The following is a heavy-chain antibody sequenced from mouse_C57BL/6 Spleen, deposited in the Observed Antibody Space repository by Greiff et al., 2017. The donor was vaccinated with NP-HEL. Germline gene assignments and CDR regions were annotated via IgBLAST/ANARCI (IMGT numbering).Heavy chain of an antibody. CDR1: GYSFTSYY. CDR2: IYPGSGNT. D-gene: IGHD4-1*01. CDR3: ARRLTGIDY. V-gene: IGHV1-66*01. Sequence: QVQLKQSGPELVKPGASVKISCKASGYSFTSYYIHWVKQRPGQGLEWIGWIYPGSGNTKYNEKFKGKATLTADTSSSTAYMQLSSLTSEDSAVYYCARRLTGIDYWGQGTTLTVSS. J-gene: IGHJ2*01.